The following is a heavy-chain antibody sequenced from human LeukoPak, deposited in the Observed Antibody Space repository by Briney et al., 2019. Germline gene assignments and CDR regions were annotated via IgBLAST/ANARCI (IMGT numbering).Heavy chain of an antibody. CDR1: GFPFSTYS. J-gene: IGHJ4*02. D-gene: IGHD5-18*01. Sequence: GVSLRLSCAASGFPFSTYSMNWVRQAPGKGLEWVSSISSSSSYIYYADSVKGRFTISRDNAKNSLYLQMNSLRAEDTAVYYCARDRGYSYVPFDYWGQGTLVTASS. V-gene: IGHV3-21*01. CDR2: ISSSSSYI. CDR3: ARDRGYSYVPFDY.